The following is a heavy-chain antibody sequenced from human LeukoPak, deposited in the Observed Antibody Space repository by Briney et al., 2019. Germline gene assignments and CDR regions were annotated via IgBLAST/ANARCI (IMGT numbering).Heavy chain of an antibody. V-gene: IGHV3-74*01. CDR1: GFTFSSYW. CDR2: INSDGSST. D-gene: IGHD2-21*02. CDR3: GSIGTYCGADCY. J-gene: IGHJ4*02. Sequence: PGGSLRLSCAASGFTFSSYWMHWVRQAPGKGLVWVSRINSDGSSTSYADSVKGRFTISRDNAKNSLHLQMNSLRAEDTALYFCGSIGTYCGADCYWGQGTLVTVSS.